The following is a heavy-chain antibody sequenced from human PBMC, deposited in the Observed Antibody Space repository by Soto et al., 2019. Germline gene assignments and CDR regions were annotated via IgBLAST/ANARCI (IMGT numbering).Heavy chain of an antibody. V-gene: IGHV1-2*02. CDR3: ARARWGAYGMDV. Sequence: IGCSNSTGYTFSVSYIDWGPQAPGQGLEWRGWINPNSGGTNYAQKFQGRVTMTRDTSISTAYMELSRLRSDDTAVYYCARARWGAYGMDVWGQGTTVTVSS. D-gene: IGHD3-16*01. CDR2: INPNSGGT. J-gene: IGHJ6*02. CDR1: GYTFSVSY.